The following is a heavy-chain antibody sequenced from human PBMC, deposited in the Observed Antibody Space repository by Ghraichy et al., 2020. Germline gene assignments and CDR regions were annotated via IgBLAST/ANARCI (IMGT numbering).Heavy chain of an antibody. V-gene: IGHV3-21*01. D-gene: IGHD1-26*01. J-gene: IGHJ4*02. CDR1: GFTFSSYS. CDR3: ARVEWDHGPFDY. Sequence: GESLNISCAASGFTFSSYSMNWVRQAPGKGLEWVSSISSSSSYIYYADLVKGRFTISRDNAKNSLYLQMNSLRAEDTAVYYCARVEWDHGPFDYWGQGTLVTVSS. CDR2: ISSSSSYI.